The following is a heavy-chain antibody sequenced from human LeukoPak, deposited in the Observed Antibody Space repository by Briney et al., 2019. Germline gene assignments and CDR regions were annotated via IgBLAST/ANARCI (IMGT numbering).Heavy chain of an antibody. CDR3: AKDVVPWFGETTDYNGMDV. CDR2: ISYDGTNK. CDR1: GFTFRSYG. V-gene: IGHV3-30*18. Sequence: PGRSLRLSCAASGFTFRSYGMHWVRQAPGKGLEWVAVISYDGTNKYYADSVKGRFTISRDNSKNTLYLQVSSLRGEDTAVYYCAKDVVPWFGETTDYNGMDVWGQGTTVTVSS. J-gene: IGHJ6*02. D-gene: IGHD3-10*01.